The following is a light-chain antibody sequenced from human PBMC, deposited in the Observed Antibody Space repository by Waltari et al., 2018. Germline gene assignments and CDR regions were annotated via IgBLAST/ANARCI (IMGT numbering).Light chain of an antibody. CDR2: LVS. Sequence: SVMTQSPRSLSGTPGEPAPISCRASQSLLHSSGNTFLDWYLQKPGQSPQLLIYLVSNRASGVPDRFSGSGSGTDFTLKISRVEAEDVGVYCCMQARQAPWTFGQGTKVEIK. V-gene: IGKV2-28*01. J-gene: IGKJ1*01. CDR3: MQARQAPWT. CDR1: QSLLHSSGNTF.